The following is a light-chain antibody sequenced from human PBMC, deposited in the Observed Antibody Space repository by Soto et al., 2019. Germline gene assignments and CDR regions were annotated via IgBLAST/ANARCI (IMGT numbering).Light chain of an antibody. V-gene: IGKV3-11*01. CDR2: DVS. Sequence: EIVLTQSPATLSLSPGERATLSCRASQNVGSYLAWYQQKPGQAPRLLIYDVSNRATGIPARFSGSGSGTAFTLTISSLEPEDSTVYYCQQRISWPLTFGGGTKVEIK. J-gene: IGKJ4*01. CDR3: QQRISWPLT. CDR1: QNVGSY.